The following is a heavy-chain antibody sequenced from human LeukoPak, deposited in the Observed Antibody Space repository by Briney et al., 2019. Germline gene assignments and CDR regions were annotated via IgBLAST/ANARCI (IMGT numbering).Heavy chain of an antibody. V-gene: IGHV4-61*01. D-gene: IGHD3-22*01. J-gene: IGHJ3*01. CDR1: GDSVSSDSYY. CDR3: VREASTSYYDSSGYYRQTETFDV. Sequence: PSETLSLTCAVSGDSVSSDSYYWHWIRRSPGKGLEWVGFVYYSGRTKYNPSLKSRVAMSIDTSKNQVSLRPRSVTAADTAMYFCVREASTSYYDSSGYYRQTETFDVWGLGTTVTVSS. CDR2: VYYSGRT.